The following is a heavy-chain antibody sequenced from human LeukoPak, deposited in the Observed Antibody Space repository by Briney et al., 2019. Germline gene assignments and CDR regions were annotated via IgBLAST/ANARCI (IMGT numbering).Heavy chain of an antibody. CDR2: ISGSGGST. J-gene: IGHJ4*02. Sequence: PGGSLRLSCAASGFTFSSYGMSWVRQAPGKGLEWVSAISGSGGSTYYADSVKGRFTISRDNSKNTLYLQMNSLRAEDTAVYYCAKDLSTYYYDSSGPLDYWGQGTLVTVSS. D-gene: IGHD3-22*01. CDR3: AKDLSTYYYDSSGPLDY. V-gene: IGHV3-23*01. CDR1: GFTFSSYG.